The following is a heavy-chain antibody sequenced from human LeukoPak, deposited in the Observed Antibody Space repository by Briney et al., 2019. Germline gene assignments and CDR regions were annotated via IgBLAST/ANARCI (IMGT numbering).Heavy chain of an antibody. V-gene: IGHV3-66*01. D-gene: IGHD3-22*01. CDR2: IYSGGST. Sequence: PGGSLRLSCAASGFTVSSNYMSWVRQAPGKGLEWVSVIYSGGSTYYADSVKGRFTISRDNSKNTLYLQMNSLRAEDTAVYYCASLTYYYDSSGSQDAFDIWGQGTMVTVSS. CDR1: GFTVSSNY. J-gene: IGHJ3*02. CDR3: ASLTYYYDSSGSQDAFDI.